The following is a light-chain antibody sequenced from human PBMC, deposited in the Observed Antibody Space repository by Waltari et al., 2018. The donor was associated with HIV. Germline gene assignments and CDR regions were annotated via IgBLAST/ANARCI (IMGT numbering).Light chain of an antibody. CDR1: NIRSKS. Sequence: SYVLTPPPSVSVAPGHTARITGGGNNIRSKSVHWYQQKPGQAPVLLVYDDSDRPSGIPDRFSGSNSGNTATLTISRGEAGDEADYYCQVWDSSSDHVVFGGGTKLTVL. J-gene: IGLJ2*01. V-gene: IGLV3-21*02. CDR2: DDS. CDR3: QVWDSSSDHVV.